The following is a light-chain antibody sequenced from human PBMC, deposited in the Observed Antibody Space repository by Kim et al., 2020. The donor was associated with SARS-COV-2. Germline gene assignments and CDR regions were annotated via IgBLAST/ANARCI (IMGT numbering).Light chain of an antibody. CDR2: DAS. CDR1: QSVSSY. Sequence: LSPGERATLSCRASQSVSSYLAWYQQKPGQAPRLLMYDASNRATGIPVRFSGSGSGTDFTLTISSLEPEDFAVYYCQQRFNWPITFGQGTRLEIK. CDR3: QQRFNWPIT. V-gene: IGKV3-11*01. J-gene: IGKJ5*01.